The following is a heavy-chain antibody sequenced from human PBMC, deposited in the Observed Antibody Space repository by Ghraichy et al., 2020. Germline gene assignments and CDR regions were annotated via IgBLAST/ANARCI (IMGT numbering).Heavy chain of an antibody. CDR1: GGSISSYY. V-gene: IGHV4-59*01. J-gene: IGHJ4*02. Sequence: SETLSLTCTVSGGSISSYYWSWIRQPPGKGLEWIGYIYYSGSTNYNPSLKSRVTISVDTSKNQLSLKLSSVTAADTAVYYCARGFYCSGGSCYFHFDYWGQGTLVTVSS. CDR2: IYYSGST. CDR3: ARGFYCSGGSCYFHFDY. D-gene: IGHD2-15*01.